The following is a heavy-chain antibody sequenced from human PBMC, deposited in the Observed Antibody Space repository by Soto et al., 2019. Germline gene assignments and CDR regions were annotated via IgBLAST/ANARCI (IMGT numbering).Heavy chain of an antibody. V-gene: IGHV4-59*01. CDR3: ARAPSSSWKNYSYYYGMDV. Sequence: PSETLSLTCTVSGGSISIYYWSWIRQPPGKGLEWIGYMYNSGSTNYNPSLKSRVTISVDTSEKQISLKLSSVTAADTAVYYCARAPSSSWKNYSYYYGMDVWGQGTTVTVSS. CDR2: MYNSGST. CDR1: GGSISIYY. D-gene: IGHD2-2*01. J-gene: IGHJ6*02.